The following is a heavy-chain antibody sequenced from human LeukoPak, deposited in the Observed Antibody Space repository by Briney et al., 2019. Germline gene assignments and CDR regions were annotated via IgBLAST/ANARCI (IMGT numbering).Heavy chain of an antibody. CDR1: GGSISSSSYY. D-gene: IGHD3-22*01. CDR3: ARGDDSSGYYYYPFDY. V-gene: IGHV4-39*07. J-gene: IGHJ4*02. CDR2: IYYSGST. Sequence: SETLSLTCTVSGGSISSSSYYWGWIRQPPGKGLEWIGSIYYSGSTYYNPSLKSRVTISVDTSKNQFSLKLSSVTAADTAVYYCARGDDSSGYYYYPFDYWGQGTLVTVSS.